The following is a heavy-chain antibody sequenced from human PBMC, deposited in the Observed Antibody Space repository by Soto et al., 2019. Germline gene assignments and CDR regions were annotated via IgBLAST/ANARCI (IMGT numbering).Heavy chain of an antibody. CDR1: GYTFTSYG. V-gene: IGHV1-18*01. CDR2: ISAYNGNT. Sequence: ASVKVYCKASGYTFTSYGISWVRQAPGQGLEWMGWISAYNGNTNYAQKLQGRVTMTTDTSTSTAYMELRSLRSDDTAVYYCARVKPADARVQNYYYYYYMDVCGKGTTVTVSS. CDR3: ARVKPADARVQNYYYYYYMDV. D-gene: IGHD2-2*01. J-gene: IGHJ6*03.